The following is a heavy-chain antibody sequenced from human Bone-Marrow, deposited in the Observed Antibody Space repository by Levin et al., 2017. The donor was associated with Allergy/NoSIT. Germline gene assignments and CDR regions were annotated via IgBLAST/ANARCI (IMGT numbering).Heavy chain of an antibody. J-gene: IGHJ5*02. CDR2: IIPIFGTA. CDR1: GGTFSSYA. D-gene: IGHD1-26*01. V-gene: IGHV1-69*13. CDR3: ARLGSKVRGAQEP. Sequence: SVKVSCKASGGTFSSYAISWVRQAPGQGLEWIGGIIPIFGTANYAQKFQGRVTITADESTSTAYMELSSLRSEDTAVYYCARLGSKVRGAQEPWGQGTLVTVSS.